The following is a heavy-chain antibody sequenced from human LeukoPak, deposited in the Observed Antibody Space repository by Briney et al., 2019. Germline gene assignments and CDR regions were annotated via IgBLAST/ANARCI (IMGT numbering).Heavy chain of an antibody. Sequence: GGTLRLSCAASGYTFSTYGMSWVRQAPGKGLEWVSGISGSGRSTYYADSVKGRFNISRDNSKSTLYLQMNSLRAEDTAVYYCAKLRVGGLRGGTFDYWGQGTLVTVSS. V-gene: IGHV3-23*01. CDR2: ISGSGRST. CDR1: GYTFSTYG. CDR3: AKLRVGGLRGGTFDY. D-gene: IGHD3-16*01. J-gene: IGHJ4*02.